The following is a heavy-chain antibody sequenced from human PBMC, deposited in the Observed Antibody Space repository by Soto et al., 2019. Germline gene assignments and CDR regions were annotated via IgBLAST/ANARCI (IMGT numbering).Heavy chain of an antibody. Sequence: QVQLVESGGGVVQPGRSLRLSCAASGFTFSSYGMHWVRQAPGKGLEWVAVISHDGSNKYFADSVKGRFTISRDNSQNTLYLQMSGLRAEDTAVYYCAKHLLAVAGYGHGMDGWGPGTTVTVSS. CDR1: GFTFSSYG. CDR3: AKHLLAVAGYGHGMDG. V-gene: IGHV3-30*18. D-gene: IGHD6-19*01. CDR2: ISHDGSNK. J-gene: IGHJ6*02.